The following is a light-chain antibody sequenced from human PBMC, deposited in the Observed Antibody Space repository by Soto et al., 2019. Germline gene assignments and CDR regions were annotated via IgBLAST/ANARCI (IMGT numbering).Light chain of an antibody. CDR3: QQYSSYWT. J-gene: IGKJ1*01. CDR1: QVISRW. CDR2: DVS. Sequence: DIQMTQSPSTLSASVGDRVNITCRASQVISRWLAWYQQKPGKAPKLLIYDVSTLENGVPSRFSGSESGTEFTLTISSLQPDDSATYFCQQYSSYWTFGQGTKVEIK. V-gene: IGKV1-5*01.